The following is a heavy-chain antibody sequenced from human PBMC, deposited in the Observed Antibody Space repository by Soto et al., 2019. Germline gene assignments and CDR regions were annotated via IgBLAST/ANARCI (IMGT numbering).Heavy chain of an antibody. CDR3: ARGDYDFWSGYVHYGMDV. V-gene: IGHV1-69*06. CDR2: IIPIFGTA. D-gene: IGHD3-3*01. J-gene: IGHJ6*02. Sequence: QVQLVQSGAEVKKPGSSVKVSCKASGGTFSSYAISWVRQAPGQGLEWMGGIIPIFGTANYAQKFQGRVTITADKSTSTAYMELSSLRSEVTAVYYCARGDYDFWSGYVHYGMDVWGQGTTVTVSS. CDR1: GGTFSSYA.